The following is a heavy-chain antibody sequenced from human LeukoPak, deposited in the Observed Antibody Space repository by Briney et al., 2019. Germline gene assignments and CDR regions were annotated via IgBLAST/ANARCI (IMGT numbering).Heavy chain of an antibody. V-gene: IGHV4-38-2*02. CDR1: GGSISSYY. J-gene: IGHJ6*03. Sequence: SETLSLTCTVSGGSISSYYWTWIRQPPGKGLEWIGSIYHSGSTYYNPSLKSRVTISVDTSKNQFSLKLSSVTAADTAVYYCARADYSSTWSHDYYYMDVWGKGTTVTVSS. CDR3: ARADYSSTWSHDYYYMDV. D-gene: IGHD6-13*01. CDR2: IYHSGST.